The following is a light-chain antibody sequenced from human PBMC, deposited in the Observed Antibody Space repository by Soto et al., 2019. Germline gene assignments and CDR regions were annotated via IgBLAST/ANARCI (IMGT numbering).Light chain of an antibody. Sequence: EIVMTQSPATLSVSPGERATLSCGASQSVSSYLAWYQQKPGQAPRLLIYDASNRATGIPARFSGSGSGTDFTLTISSLEPEDFAVYYCQQRSNWPRTFGQGTKVDI. J-gene: IGKJ1*01. CDR3: QQRSNWPRT. V-gene: IGKV3-11*01. CDR2: DAS. CDR1: QSVSSY.